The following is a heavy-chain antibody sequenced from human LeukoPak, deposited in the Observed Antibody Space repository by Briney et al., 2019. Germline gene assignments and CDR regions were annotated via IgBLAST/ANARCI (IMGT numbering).Heavy chain of an antibody. CDR3: ARVSRGYSYGFYYYGMDV. Sequence: GGSLRLSCAASGFTFSSYWMHWVRQAPGKGLVWVSRTNSDGSSTTYADSVKGRFTISRDNAKNTLYPQMNSLRAEDTAVYYCARVSRGYSYGFYYYGMDVWGQGTTVTVSS. V-gene: IGHV3-74*01. CDR2: TNSDGSST. CDR1: GFTFSSYW. J-gene: IGHJ6*02. D-gene: IGHD5-18*01.